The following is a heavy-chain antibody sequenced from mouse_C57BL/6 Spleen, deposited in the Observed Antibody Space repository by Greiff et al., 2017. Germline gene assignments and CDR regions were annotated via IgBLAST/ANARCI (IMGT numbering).Heavy chain of an antibody. V-gene: IGHV1-80*01. J-gene: IGHJ4*01. Sequence: VKLMESGAELVKPGASVKISCKASGYAFSSYWMNWVKQRPGKGLEWIGQIYPGDGDTNYNGKFKGKATLTADKSSSTAYMQLSSLTSEDSAVYFCVFYYDYDDYAMDYWGQGTSVTVSS. D-gene: IGHD2-4*01. CDR2: IYPGDGDT. CDR1: GYAFSSYW. CDR3: VFYYDYDDYAMDY.